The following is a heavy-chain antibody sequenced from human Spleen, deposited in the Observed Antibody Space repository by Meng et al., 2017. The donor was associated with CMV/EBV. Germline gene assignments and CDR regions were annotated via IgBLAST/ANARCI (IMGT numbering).Heavy chain of an antibody. J-gene: IGHJ5*02. CDR3: ARAQNQLFMYQNWFDP. V-gene: IGHV3-30*04. CDR1: GFPFSSYA. CDR2: ISYDGSNK. D-gene: IGHD2-2*01. Sequence: SGFPFSSYAVHWVRQAPGKGLEWMAVISYDGSNKHYADSVKGRFTISRDNSKNTLDLQMNSLRVEDTAVYYCARAQNQLFMYQNWFDPWGQGTLVTVSS.